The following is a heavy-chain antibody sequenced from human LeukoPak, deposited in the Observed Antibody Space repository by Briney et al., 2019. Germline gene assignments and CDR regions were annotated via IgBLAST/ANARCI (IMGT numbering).Heavy chain of an antibody. CDR3: ARVGIFGVVIPPDY. J-gene: IGHJ4*02. D-gene: IGHD3-3*02. Sequence: GGSLRLSCAASGFTFSGYALHWVRQAPGEGLEWVAVISSDGTNRYYADSVKGRFTISRDNSKNTVYLQMNSLRAEDTAVYYCARVGIFGVVIPPDYWGQGTLVTVSS. V-gene: IGHV3-30*01. CDR2: ISSDGTNR. CDR1: GFTFSGYA.